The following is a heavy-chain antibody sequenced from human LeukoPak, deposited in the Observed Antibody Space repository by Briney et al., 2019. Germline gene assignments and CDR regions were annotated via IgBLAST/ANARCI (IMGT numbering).Heavy chain of an antibody. CDR3: ARLLKDIVVVPAPGYYYYYGMDV. CDR2: INHSGST. J-gene: IGHJ6*02. Sequence: SETLSLTCAVYGRSFSGYYWSWIRQPPGKGLEWIGEINHSGSTNYNPSLKSRVTISVDTSKNQFSLKLSSVTAADTAVYYCARLLKDIVVVPAPGYYYYYGMDVWGQGTTVTVSS. V-gene: IGHV4-34*01. CDR1: GRSFSGYY. D-gene: IGHD2-2*01.